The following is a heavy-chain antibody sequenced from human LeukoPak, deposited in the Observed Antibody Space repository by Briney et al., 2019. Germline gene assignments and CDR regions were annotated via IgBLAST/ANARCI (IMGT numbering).Heavy chain of an antibody. CDR3: ARHVSSVGVAVVITMIDS. Sequence: KASETLSLTCSVSGASLSSRTSYWGWIRQPPGKGLEWIGTIYSSGNTYYNPSLKSRVTISGDTSKNQLSLRVNSVTAADMAVYYCARHVSSVGVAVVITMIDSWGQGILVTVSS. J-gene: IGHJ4*02. V-gene: IGHV4-39*01. CDR1: GASLSSRTSY. D-gene: IGHD2-15*01. CDR2: IYSSGNT.